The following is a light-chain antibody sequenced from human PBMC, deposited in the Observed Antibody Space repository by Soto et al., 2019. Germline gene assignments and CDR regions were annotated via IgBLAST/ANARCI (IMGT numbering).Light chain of an antibody. V-gene: IGKV3-15*01. CDR3: QQYNNWPPYT. CDR2: GAS. CDR1: QSVSSD. Sequence: IVITQSPANLSVSPGDRVTLSCRASQSVSSDLAWYQQRPGQAPRLLIYGASTRATGIPARFSGTGSGTEFTLTISSLQSEDFATYYCQQYNNWPPYTFGQGTKVDIK. J-gene: IGKJ2*01.